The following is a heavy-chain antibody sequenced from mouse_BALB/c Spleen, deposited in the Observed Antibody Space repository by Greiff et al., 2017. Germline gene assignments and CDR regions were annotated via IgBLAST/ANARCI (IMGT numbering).Heavy chain of an antibody. V-gene: IGHV3-8*02. J-gene: IGHJ4*01. CDR3: ARNYDYLRDYAMDY. Sequence: EVKLMESGPSLVKPSQTLSLTCSVTGDSITSGYWNWIRKFPGNKLEYMGYISYSGSTYYNPSLKSRISITRDTSKNQYYLQLNSVTTEDTATYYCARNYDYLRDYAMDYWGQGTSVTVSP. CDR1: GDSITSGY. CDR2: ISYSGST. D-gene: IGHD2-4*01.